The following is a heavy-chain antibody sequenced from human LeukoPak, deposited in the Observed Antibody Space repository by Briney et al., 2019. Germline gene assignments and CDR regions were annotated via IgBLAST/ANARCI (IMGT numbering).Heavy chain of an antibody. D-gene: IGHD4-23*01. J-gene: IGHJ3*02. CDR3: ARPGTASGNDAFDI. V-gene: IGHV4-30-4*08. Sequence: SETLSLTCTVSGGSISSGDYYWSWIRQPPGKGREWIGYIYYSGSTYYNPSLKSRVTIPVDTSKNQFSLKLSSVTAADTAVYYCARPGTASGNDAFDIWGQGTMVTVSS. CDR2: IYYSGST. CDR1: GGSISSGDYY.